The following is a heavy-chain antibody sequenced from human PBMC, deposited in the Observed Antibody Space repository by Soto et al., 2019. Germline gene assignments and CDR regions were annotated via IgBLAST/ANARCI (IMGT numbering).Heavy chain of an antibody. CDR2: IYQSGST. D-gene: IGHD3-10*01. Sequence: SETLSLTCAVSGGSISSGGYSWSWIRQPPGKGLEWIGYIYQSGSTYYNPSLKSRVTISVDRSKNQFSLKLSSVTAADTAVYYCARSYGSGSYPGYWGQGTMVTVSS. CDR3: ARSYGSGSYPGY. V-gene: IGHV4-30-2*01. CDR1: GGSISSGGYS. J-gene: IGHJ4*02.